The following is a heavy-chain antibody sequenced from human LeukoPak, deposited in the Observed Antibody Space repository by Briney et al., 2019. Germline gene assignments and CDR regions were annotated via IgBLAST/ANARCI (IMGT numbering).Heavy chain of an antibody. V-gene: IGHV4-39*07. J-gene: IGHJ4*02. Sequence: WVRQPPGKGLEWIGSIYYSGSTYYNPSLKSRVTISVDTSKNQFSLKLSSVTAADTAVYYCATRAGYDSSGYYYFGDWGQGTLVTVSS. D-gene: IGHD3-22*01. CDR3: ATRAGYDSSGYYYFGD. CDR2: IYYSGST.